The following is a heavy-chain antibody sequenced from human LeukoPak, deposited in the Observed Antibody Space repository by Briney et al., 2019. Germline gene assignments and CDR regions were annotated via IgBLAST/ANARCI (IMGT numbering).Heavy chain of an antibody. J-gene: IGHJ3*02. CDR1: GGSISSSNYY. D-gene: IGHD3-10*01. Sequence: PSETLSLTCTVSGGSISSSNYYWGWIRQPAGKGLEWIGRIYTSGSTNYNPSLKSRVTMSVDTSKNQFSLKLSSVTAADTAVYYCARDPGGDAFDIWGQGTMVTVSS. CDR2: IYTSGST. CDR3: ARDPGGDAFDI. V-gene: IGHV4-61*02.